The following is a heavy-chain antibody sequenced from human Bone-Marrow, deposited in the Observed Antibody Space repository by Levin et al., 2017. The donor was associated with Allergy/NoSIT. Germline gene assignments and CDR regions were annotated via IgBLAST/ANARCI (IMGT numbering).Heavy chain of an antibody. CDR1: GGSISSSSYY. CDR2: IYYSGST. J-gene: IGHJ4*02. V-gene: IGHV4-39*01. CDR3: ARRFGRTSGSSGWKLVDY. D-gene: IGHD6-19*01. Sequence: SETLSLTCTVSGGSISSSSYYWGWIRQPPGKGLEWIGSIYYSGSTYYNPSLKSRVTISVDTSKNQFSLKLSSVTAADTAVYYCARRFGRTSGSSGWKLVDYWGQGTLVTVSS.